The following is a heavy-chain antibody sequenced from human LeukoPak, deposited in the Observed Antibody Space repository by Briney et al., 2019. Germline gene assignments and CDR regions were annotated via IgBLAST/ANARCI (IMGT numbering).Heavy chain of an antibody. Sequence: SETLSLTCAVYGGSFSGYYWSWIRQPPGKGLEWIGSIYHSGSTYYNPSLKSRVTISVDTSKNQFSLKLSSVTAADTAVYYCARHIRGPTDYWGQGTLVTVSS. D-gene: IGHD2-21*01. CDR3: ARHIRGPTDY. V-gene: IGHV4-34*01. J-gene: IGHJ4*02. CDR1: GGSFSGYY. CDR2: IYHSGST.